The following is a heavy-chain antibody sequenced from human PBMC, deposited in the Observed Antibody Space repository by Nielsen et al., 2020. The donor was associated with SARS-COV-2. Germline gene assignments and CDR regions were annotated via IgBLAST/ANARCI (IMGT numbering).Heavy chain of an antibody. J-gene: IGHJ6*03. CDR3: ARDIGYCSSTSCRGYYYMDV. CDR1: GYTFTRYA. D-gene: IGHD2-2*03. CDR2: INPSGGST. Sequence: ASVKVSCKASGYTFTRYAMHWVRQAPGQGLEWMGIINPSGGSTSYAQKFQGRVTMTTDTSTSTAYMELRSLRSDDTAVYYCARDIGYCSSTSCRGYYYMDVWGKGTTVTVSS. V-gene: IGHV1-46*01.